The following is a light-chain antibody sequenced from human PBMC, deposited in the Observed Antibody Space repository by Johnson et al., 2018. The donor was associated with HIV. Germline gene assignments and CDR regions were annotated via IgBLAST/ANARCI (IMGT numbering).Light chain of an antibody. V-gene: IGLV1-51*02. CDR3: GTWDTSLSTGCV. Sequence: QSVLTQSPSVSAAPGQKVTISCSGSSSTVGNNFVSWYQVLPGTAPKLLIYKDNERPSGIPDRFSGSKSGTSATLGITGLQTGDEADYYCGTWDTSLSTGCVFGTGTKVTVL. CDR1: SSTVGNNF. CDR2: KDN. J-gene: IGLJ1*01.